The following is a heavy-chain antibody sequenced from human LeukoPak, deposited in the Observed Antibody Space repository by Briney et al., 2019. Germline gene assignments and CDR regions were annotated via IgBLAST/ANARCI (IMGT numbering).Heavy chain of an antibody. J-gene: IGHJ4*02. V-gene: IGHV3-30-3*01. D-gene: IGHD1-1*01. CDR3: ARALLTTPIDV. CDR1: GFTFSSYA. Sequence: PGGSLRLSCAASGFTFSSYAMHWVRQAPGKGLEWVAVISYDGSNKYYADSVKGRFTISRDNSKNTLHLQMNSLRAEDTAVYYCARALLTTPIDVWGQGTLVTVSS. CDR2: ISYDGSNK.